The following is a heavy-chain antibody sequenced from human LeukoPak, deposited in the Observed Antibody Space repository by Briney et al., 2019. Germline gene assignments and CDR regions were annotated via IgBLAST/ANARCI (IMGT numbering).Heavy chain of an antibody. CDR3: ARESCSSTSCYYYYYYYMDV. D-gene: IGHD2-2*01. CDR2: IKQDGSEK. CDR1: GFTFSDYY. V-gene: IGHV3-7*01. J-gene: IGHJ6*03. Sequence: GGSLRLSCAASGFTFSDYYMSWIRQAPGKGLEWVANIKQDGSEKYYVDSVKGRFTISRDNAKNSLYLQMNSLRAEDTAVYYCARESCSSTSCYYYYYYYMDVWGKGTTVTVSS.